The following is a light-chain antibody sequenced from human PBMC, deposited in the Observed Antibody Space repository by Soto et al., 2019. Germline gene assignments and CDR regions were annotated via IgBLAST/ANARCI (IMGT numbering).Light chain of an antibody. CDR2: GAS. Sequence: EIVLMQSPGTLSLSPGERATLTCRASQSVTSSYLAWYQQKAGQAPRLLMYGASSRATGIPDRFSGSGSGTDFTLTISGLEPEDFAVYYCQQYGSSPLTFGPGTKVDIK. V-gene: IGKV3-20*01. CDR3: QQYGSSPLT. CDR1: QSVTSSY. J-gene: IGKJ3*01.